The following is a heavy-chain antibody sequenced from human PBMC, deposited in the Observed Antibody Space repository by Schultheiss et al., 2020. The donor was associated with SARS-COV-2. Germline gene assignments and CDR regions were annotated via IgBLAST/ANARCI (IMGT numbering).Heavy chain of an antibody. J-gene: IGHJ6*02. V-gene: IGHV4-59*06. CDR2: IYYSGST. D-gene: IGHD4-11*01. CDR1: GGSISSYY. CDR3: ARDRIRVSTVTTDYYYGMDV. Sequence: GSLRLSCTVSGGSISSYYWSWIRQPAGKGLEWIGYIYYSGSTYYNPSLKSRVTISVDTSKNQFSLKLSSVTAADTAVYYCARDRIRVSTVTTDYYYGMDVWGQGTTVTVSS.